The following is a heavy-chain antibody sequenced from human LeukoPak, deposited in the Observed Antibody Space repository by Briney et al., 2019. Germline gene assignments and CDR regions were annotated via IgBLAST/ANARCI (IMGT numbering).Heavy chain of an antibody. V-gene: IGHV4-34*01. D-gene: IGHD4-11*01. CDR2: INHRGNT. CDR1: VGSFSGYY. Sequence: KASETLSLTCAVYVGSFSGYYWSRIRQPPGKGLEWIGEINHRGNTNYNPSLKSRVTISVDTSKNQFSLKLSSVTAADTAVYYCARGDSNFPFDYWGQGTLVTVSS. J-gene: IGHJ4*02. CDR3: ARGDSNFPFDY.